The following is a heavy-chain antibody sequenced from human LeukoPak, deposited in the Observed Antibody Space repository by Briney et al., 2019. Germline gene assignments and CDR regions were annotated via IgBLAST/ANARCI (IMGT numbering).Heavy chain of an antibody. Sequence: SQTLSLTCAISGDSFSSNSAAWNWIRQSPSRGLEWLGRTYYRSKWYNDYAVSVEGRIAINPDTSKNQFSLQLNSVTPEDTAVYYCARAKGRSPLFDYWGQGTLVTVSS. CDR2: TYYRSKWYN. CDR1: GDSFSSNSAA. D-gene: IGHD6-13*01. V-gene: IGHV6-1*01. J-gene: IGHJ4*02. CDR3: ARAKGRSPLFDY.